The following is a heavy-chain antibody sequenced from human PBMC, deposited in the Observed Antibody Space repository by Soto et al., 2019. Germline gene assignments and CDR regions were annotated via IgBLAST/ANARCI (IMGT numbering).Heavy chain of an antibody. V-gene: IGHV4-30-2*01. J-gene: IGHJ4*02. CDR2: IYHSGST. CDR1: GGSISSGGYS. Sequence: QLQLQESGSGLVKPSQTLSLTCAGSGGSISSGGYSWSWIRQPPGKGLEWIGYIYHSGSTYYNPSHKTRVHITVDRSKNQVALKLRSVTAADTAVYYCARGMTTVTTFDYWGQGTLVTDSS. CDR3: ARGMTTVTTFDY. D-gene: IGHD4-17*01.